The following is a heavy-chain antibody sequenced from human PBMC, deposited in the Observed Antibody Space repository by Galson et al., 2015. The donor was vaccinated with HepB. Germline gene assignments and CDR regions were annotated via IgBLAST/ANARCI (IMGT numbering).Heavy chain of an antibody. CDR3: ARDLIAAAGRYDAFDI. CDR2: ISSSSSYI. CDR1: GFTFSSYS. Sequence: SLRLSCAASGFTFSSYSMNWVRQAPGKGLEWVPSISSSSSYIYYADSVKGRFTISRDNAKNSLYLQMNSLRAEDTAVYYCARDLIAAAGRYDAFDIWGQGTMVTVSS. J-gene: IGHJ3*02. V-gene: IGHV3-21*01. D-gene: IGHD6-13*01.